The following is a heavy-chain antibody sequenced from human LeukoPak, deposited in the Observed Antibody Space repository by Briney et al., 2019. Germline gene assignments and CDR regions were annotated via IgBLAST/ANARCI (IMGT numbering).Heavy chain of an antibody. CDR3: AQQMITFGGVIGGSWCDP. CDR2: IIPIFGTA. CDR1: GGTFSIYD. D-gene: IGHD3-16*02. J-gene: IGHJ5*02. V-gene: IGHV1-69*13. Sequence: SVKVSCKASGGTFSIYDISWVRQAPGQGLEWMGGIIPIFGTANYAQKFQGRVTITADESTSTAYMELSSLRSEDTAVYYCAQQMITFGGVIGGSWCDPWGQGTLVTVSS.